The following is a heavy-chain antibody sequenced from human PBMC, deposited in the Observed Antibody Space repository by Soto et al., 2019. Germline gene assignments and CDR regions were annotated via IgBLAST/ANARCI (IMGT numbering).Heavy chain of an antibody. V-gene: IGHV4-34*01. Sequence: PSATLSHISPFYAVSPIPVTSHFCRLLRQPPGKGLEWIGEINHSGSTNYNPSLKSRVTISVDTSKNQFSLKLSSVTAADTAVYYCARHNYDSSGYYHYYYGMDVWGQGTTVT. CDR2: INHSGST. J-gene: IGHJ6*02. D-gene: IGHD3-22*01. CDR3: ARHNYDSSGYYHYYYGMDV. CDR1: AVSPIPVTSHF.